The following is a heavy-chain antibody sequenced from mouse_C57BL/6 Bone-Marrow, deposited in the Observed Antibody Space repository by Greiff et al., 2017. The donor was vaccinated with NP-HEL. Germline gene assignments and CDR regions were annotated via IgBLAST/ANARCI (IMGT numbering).Heavy chain of an antibody. CDR2: ISSGGDYI. J-gene: IGHJ1*03. Sequence: EVKLVESGEGLVKPGGSLKLSCAASGFTFSSYAMSWVRQTPEKRLEWVAYISSGGDYIYYADTVKGRFTISRDNARNTLYLQMSSLKSEDTAMYYCTREGANFNWYFDVWGTGTTVTVSS. CDR3: TREGANFNWYFDV. D-gene: IGHD4-1*01. CDR1: GFTFSSYA. V-gene: IGHV5-9-1*02.